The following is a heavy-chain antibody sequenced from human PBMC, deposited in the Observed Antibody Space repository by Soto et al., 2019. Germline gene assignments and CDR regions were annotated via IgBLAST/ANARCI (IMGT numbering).Heavy chain of an antibody. CDR2: TYYRSKWYN. CDR3: ARDPGIADFWSGYSGSPAFDI. Sequence: SHTLSLTCAISGDSVSSNSAAWNWIRQSPSRGLEWLGRTYYRSKWYNDYAVSVKSRITINPDTSKNQFSLQLNSVTPEDTAVYYCARDPGIADFWSGYSGSPAFDIWGQGTMVTVSS. J-gene: IGHJ3*02. CDR1: GDSVSSNSAA. D-gene: IGHD3-3*01. V-gene: IGHV6-1*01.